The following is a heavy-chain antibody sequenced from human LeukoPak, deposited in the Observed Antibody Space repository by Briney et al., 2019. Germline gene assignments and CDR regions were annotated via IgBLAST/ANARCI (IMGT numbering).Heavy chain of an antibody. CDR3: ARGDSSSPDY. J-gene: IGHJ4*02. V-gene: IGHV4-61*01. CDR1: GGSISSSTYY. D-gene: IGHD6-13*01. CDR2: IYYSGST. Sequence: PSETLSLTCTVSGGSISSSTYYWSWIRQPPGKGLEWIGYIYYSGSTNYNPSLKSRVTISVDTSKNQFSLKLSSVTAADTAVYYCARGDSSSPDYWGQGTLVTVSS.